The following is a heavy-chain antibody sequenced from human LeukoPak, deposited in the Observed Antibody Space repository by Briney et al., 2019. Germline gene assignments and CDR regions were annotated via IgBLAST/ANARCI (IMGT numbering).Heavy chain of an antibody. Sequence: RGSLRLSCEASGFTFSTYAMTWVRQAPGQGLEWVSAISGSGGSTYYADSVKGRYTISTDSSKNTLYLQLNSLRAGDTAVYYCAKDRGKASPGRYYFDYWGQGTLVTVSS. CDR3: AKDRGKASPGRYYFDY. J-gene: IGHJ4*02. CDR2: ISGSGGST. V-gene: IGHV3-23*01. D-gene: IGHD3-16*01. CDR1: GFTFSTYA.